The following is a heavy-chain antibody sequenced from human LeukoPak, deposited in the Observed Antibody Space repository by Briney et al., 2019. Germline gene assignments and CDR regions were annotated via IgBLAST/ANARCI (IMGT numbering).Heavy chain of an antibody. CDR1: GGSISSYY. CDR3: ARLGRDSSSWYGWFDP. J-gene: IGHJ5*02. V-gene: IGHV4-59*08. Sequence: SETLSLTCTVSGGSISSYYWSWIRQPPGKGLEWIGYIYYSGSTNYNPSLKSRVTISVDTSKNQFSPKLSSVTAADTAVYYCARLGRDSSSWYGWFDPWGQGTLVTVSS. D-gene: IGHD6-13*01. CDR2: IYYSGST.